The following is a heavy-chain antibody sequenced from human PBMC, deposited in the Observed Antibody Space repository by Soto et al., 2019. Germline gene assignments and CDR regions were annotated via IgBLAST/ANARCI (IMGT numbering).Heavy chain of an antibody. CDR2: IYSGGST. J-gene: IGHJ5*02. V-gene: IGHV3-53*01. Sequence: EVQLVESGGGLIQPGGSLRLSCAASGFTVSSNYMRWVRQAPGKGLEWVSVIYSGGSTYYADSVKGRFTISRDNSKNTLYLQMNSLRAEDTAVYYCARGGAVAGKSSWFDPWGQGTLVTVSS. D-gene: IGHD6-19*01. CDR1: GFTVSSNY. CDR3: ARGGAVAGKSSWFDP.